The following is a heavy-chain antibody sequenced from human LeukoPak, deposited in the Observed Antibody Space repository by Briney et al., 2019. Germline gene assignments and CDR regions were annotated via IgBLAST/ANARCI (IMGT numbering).Heavy chain of an antibody. V-gene: IGHV3-23*01. J-gene: IGHJ4*02. Sequence: GGSLRLSCAAAGFTFSSYAMSWVRQAPGKGLEWVSAISGSGGSTYYADSVKGRFAISRDNSKNTLYLQMNSLRAEDTAVYYCAKDVRLVRGVNYGSIIDYFDYWGQGTLVTVSS. D-gene: IGHD3-10*01. CDR1: GFTFSSYA. CDR2: ISGSGGST. CDR3: AKDVRLVRGVNYGSIIDYFDY.